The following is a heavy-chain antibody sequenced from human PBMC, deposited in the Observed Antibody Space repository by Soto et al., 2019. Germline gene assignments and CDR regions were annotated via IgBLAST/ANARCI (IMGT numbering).Heavy chain of an antibody. V-gene: IGHV4-59*01. D-gene: IGHD6-6*01. CDR1: GGSISSYY. CDR2: IYYSGST. CDR3: ARRGEYSSSSLDY. J-gene: IGHJ4*02. Sequence: SETLSLTCTVSGGSISSYYWSWIRQPPGKGLEWIGYIYYSGSTNYNPSLKSRVTISVDTSKNQFSLKLSSVTAAGTAVYYCARRGEYSSSSLDYWGQGTLVTVSS.